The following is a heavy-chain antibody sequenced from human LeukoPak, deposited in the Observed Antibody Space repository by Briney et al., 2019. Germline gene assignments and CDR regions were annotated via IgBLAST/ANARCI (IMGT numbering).Heavy chain of an antibody. V-gene: IGHV4-59*01. J-gene: IGHJ4*02. CDR1: GGSISSYY. Sequence: PSETLSLTCTVSGGSISSYYWSWIRQPPGKGLEGIGYIYYIWSTNYNPSLKRRVTISVDTSKSQFSLKLSSVTAADTAVYYCARGSSSGGEFDYWGQGTLVTVSS. D-gene: IGHD6-19*01. CDR2: IYYIWST. CDR3: ARGSSSGGEFDY.